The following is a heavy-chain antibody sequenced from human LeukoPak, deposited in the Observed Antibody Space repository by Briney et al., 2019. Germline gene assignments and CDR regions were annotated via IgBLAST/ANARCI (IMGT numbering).Heavy chain of an antibody. CDR1: GFTFSSHA. Sequence: PGGSLRLSGAASGFTFSSHAMTWVRQAPGKGLEWISGISGSGTTTYYADSVKGRFTISRDNSKNTLYLQMNSLRAEDTAVYYCAKVIYSNYGYFDYWGQGTLVTVSS. J-gene: IGHJ4*02. CDR3: AKVIYSNYGYFDY. V-gene: IGHV3-23*01. CDR2: ISGSGTTT. D-gene: IGHD4-11*01.